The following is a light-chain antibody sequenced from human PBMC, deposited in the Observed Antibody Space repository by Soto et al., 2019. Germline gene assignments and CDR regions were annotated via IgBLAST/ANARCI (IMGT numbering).Light chain of an antibody. CDR3: QKYDSYSYT. J-gene: IGKJ2*01. Sequence: DIQMTQSPSTLSASVGDRVTITCRASQTISSWLAWYQHKPGKAPKRLIYKASNLESGVPSRFSGSGSGTEFTLTISSLQPDDFATYYCQKYDSYSYTFGQGTKLESK. CDR2: KAS. V-gene: IGKV1-5*03. CDR1: QTISSW.